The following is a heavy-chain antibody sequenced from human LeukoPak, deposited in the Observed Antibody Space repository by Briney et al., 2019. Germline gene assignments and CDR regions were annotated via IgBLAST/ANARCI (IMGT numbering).Heavy chain of an antibody. J-gene: IGHJ4*02. CDR3: ARDRGNYYDSSGPGH. CDR2: INPSGGST. V-gene: IGHV1-46*01. Sequence: ASVKVSCKASGYTFTSYYMHWVRQAPGQGLEWMGIINPSGGSTSYAQKSQGRVTMTRDTSTSTVYMELSSLRSEDTAVYYCARDRGNYYDSSGPGHWGQGTLVTVSS. CDR1: GYTFTSYY. D-gene: IGHD3-22*01.